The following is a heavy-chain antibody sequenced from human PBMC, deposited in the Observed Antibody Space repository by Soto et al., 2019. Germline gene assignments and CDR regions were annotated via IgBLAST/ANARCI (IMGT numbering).Heavy chain of an antibody. CDR3: AKDMDAYCGGDCSTDY. Sequence: HPGGSLRLSCAASGFTFSSYGMHWVRQAPGKGLEWVAVISYDGSNKYYADSVKGRFTISRDNSKNTLYLQMNSLRAEDTAVYYCAKDMDAYCGGDCSTDYWGQGTLVTVSS. CDR2: ISYDGSNK. CDR1: GFTFSSYG. V-gene: IGHV3-30*18. J-gene: IGHJ4*02. D-gene: IGHD2-21*02.